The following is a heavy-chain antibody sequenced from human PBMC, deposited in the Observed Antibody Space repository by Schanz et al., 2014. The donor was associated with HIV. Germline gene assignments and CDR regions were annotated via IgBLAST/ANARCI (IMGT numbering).Heavy chain of an antibody. Sequence: QVQLVESGGGVVQPGRSLRLSCAASGFTFSTNDMHWVRQVPGKGLEWVAVISHNGNNDYYAESVKGRVTISRDNSKNTLYLQMKSLIREDTAVYFCAKDRNYYDDKYLGKGNYYYYYGMDVWGQGTTVTVSS. CDR3: AKDRNYYDDKYLGKGNYYYYYGMDV. D-gene: IGHD3-22*01. J-gene: IGHJ6*02. V-gene: IGHV3-30*18. CDR1: GFTFSTND. CDR2: ISHNGNND.